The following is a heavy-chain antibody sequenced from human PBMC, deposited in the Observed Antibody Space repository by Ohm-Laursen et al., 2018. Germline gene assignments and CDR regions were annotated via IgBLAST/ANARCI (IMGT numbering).Heavy chain of an antibody. Sequence: GSLRLSCTASGFTFSSYGMHWVRQAPGKGLEWVSVIYSGGSTYYADSVKGRFTISRDNSKNTLYLQMNSLRAEDTAVYYCARGGKFDTAMGLWGQGTLVTVSS. CDR2: IYSGGST. CDR3: ARGGKFDTAMGL. J-gene: IGHJ4*02. CDR1: GFTFSSYG. V-gene: IGHV3-66*01. D-gene: IGHD5-18*01.